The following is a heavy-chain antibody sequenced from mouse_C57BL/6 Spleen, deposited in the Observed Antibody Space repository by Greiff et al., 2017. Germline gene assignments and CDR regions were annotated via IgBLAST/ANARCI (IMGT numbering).Heavy chain of an antibody. CDR1: GYAFSSSW. CDR2: IYPGDGDT. D-gene: IGHD2-4*01. Sequence: QVQLQQSGPELVKPGASVTISCKASGYAFSSSWMNWVKQRPGKGLEWIGRIYPGDGDTTYNGKFKGKATLTADKSSSTAYMQLSSLTSEDSAVYFCARGDDYGFDYWGQGTTLTVSS. CDR3: ARGDDYGFDY. J-gene: IGHJ2*01. V-gene: IGHV1-82*01.